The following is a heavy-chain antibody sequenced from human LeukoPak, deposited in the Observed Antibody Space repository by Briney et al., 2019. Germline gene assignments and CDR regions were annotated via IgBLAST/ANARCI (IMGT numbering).Heavy chain of an antibody. J-gene: IGHJ4*02. CDR2: IIPILGIA. D-gene: IGHD2-2*01. CDR1: GGTFSSYA. Sequence: SVAVSCKASGGTFSSYAISWVRQAPGQGLEWMGRIIPILGIAIYAQKFLGRVTITADKSTSTAYMEIYSLTSEDTAVYYCARATVGYCDSTSCYSDYWGQGTLVTVSS. V-gene: IGHV1-69*04. CDR3: ARATVGYCDSTSCYSDY.